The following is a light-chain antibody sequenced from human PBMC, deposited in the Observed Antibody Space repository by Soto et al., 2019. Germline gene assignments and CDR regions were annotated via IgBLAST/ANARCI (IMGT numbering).Light chain of an antibody. V-gene: IGLV2-14*01. CDR2: EVS. Sequence: QLVLTQPASVSGSPGQSITISCTGTSNDVGGYNYVSWYQQHPGKAPKLVIYEVSHRPSGISDRFSGSKSGNTASLTISGLQVEDEAEYYCSSYTTSSPYVFGPGTKVTVL. CDR1: SNDVGGYNY. CDR3: SSYTTSSPYV. J-gene: IGLJ1*01.